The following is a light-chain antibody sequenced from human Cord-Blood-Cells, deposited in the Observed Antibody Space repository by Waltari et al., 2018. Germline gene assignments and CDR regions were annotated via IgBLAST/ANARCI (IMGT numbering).Light chain of an antibody. CDR1: KLGDKY. CDR2: QDS. CDR3: QAWDSSTVV. V-gene: IGLV3-1*01. J-gene: IGLJ2*01. Sequence: SYELTQPPSVSVSPGQTASITCSGDKLGDKYACWYQQKPGQSPVLVIYQDSKRPPGIPGPFSGSNSGNTGTLTISGTQAIEEADYYCQAWDSSTVVFGGGTKLTVL.